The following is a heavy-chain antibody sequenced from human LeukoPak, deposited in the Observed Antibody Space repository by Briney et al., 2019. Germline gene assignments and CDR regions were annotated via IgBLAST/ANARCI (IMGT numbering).Heavy chain of an antibody. D-gene: IGHD4-17*01. J-gene: IGHJ6*03. V-gene: IGHV3-23*01. CDR1: GFTFSSYG. CDR3: AKVFNGDYLYYYYYMDV. CDR2: ISGSGGST. Sequence: GGSLRLSRAASGFTFSSYGMSWVRQAPGEGLEWVSAISGSGGSTYYADSVKGRFTISRDNSKNTLYLQMNSLRAEDTAVYYCAKVFNGDYLYYYYYMDVWGKGTTVTISS.